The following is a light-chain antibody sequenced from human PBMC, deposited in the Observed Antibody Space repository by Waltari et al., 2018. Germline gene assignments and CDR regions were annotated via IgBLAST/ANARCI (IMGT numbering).Light chain of an antibody. J-gene: IGLJ3*02. Sequence: QSVLTQPPSVSGAPGQTVTISCAGSGSNLGAGYDVHWYQQVPGTAPKLLINHNTKRPSGVPERVSGSKSGTSASLAITGLQAEDEAEYYCQSYDDSLSGGVFGGGTKLTVL. CDR3: QSYDDSLSGGV. V-gene: IGLV1-40*01. CDR2: HNT. CDR1: GSNLGAGYD.